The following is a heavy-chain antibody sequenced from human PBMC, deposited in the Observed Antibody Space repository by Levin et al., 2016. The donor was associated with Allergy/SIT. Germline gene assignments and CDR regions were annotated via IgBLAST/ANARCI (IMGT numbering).Heavy chain of an antibody. CDR3: GRGTQGTSIGS. CDR1: GFTFSSYG. Sequence: GESLKISCAASGFTFSSYGMHWVRQAPGKGLEYVSGISSSGGSAYYANSVRGRFTISRDNAKNTLHLLMNSLRAEDTAVYFCGRGTQGTSIGSWGQGTLVTVSS. CDR2: ISSSGGSA. V-gene: IGHV3-64*01. J-gene: IGHJ4*02. D-gene: IGHD2-15*01.